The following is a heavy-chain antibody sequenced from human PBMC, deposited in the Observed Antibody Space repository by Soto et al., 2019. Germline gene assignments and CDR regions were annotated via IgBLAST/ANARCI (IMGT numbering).Heavy chain of an antibody. Sequence: EVQLVESGGGLVQPGGSLRLSCAASGFTFSDYWMSWVRQAPGKGLECVANIKTDGSEKYYVDPVKGRVTISRDNAKSSLYLQMNSLRAEDTAVYYCASSMGRGGNDYWGQGTLVAVSS. J-gene: IGHJ4*02. D-gene: IGHD3-10*01. CDR1: GFTFSDYW. CDR2: IKTDGSEK. CDR3: ASSMGRGGNDY. V-gene: IGHV3-7*05.